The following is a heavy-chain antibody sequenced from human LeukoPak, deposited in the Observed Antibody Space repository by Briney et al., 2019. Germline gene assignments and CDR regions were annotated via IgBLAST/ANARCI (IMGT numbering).Heavy chain of an antibody. Sequence: GGSLRLSCAASGCTFDDYAMHWVRQAPGKGLEWVSLVSGVGRSTYYADSVKGRFTISRDNSKNSLYLQMNSLRTEDTALYYCAKGPYDFWSGYYPPDYWGQGTLVTVSS. V-gene: IGHV3-43*02. J-gene: IGHJ4*02. D-gene: IGHD3-3*01. CDR2: VSGVGRST. CDR3: AKGPYDFWSGYYPPDY. CDR1: GCTFDDYA.